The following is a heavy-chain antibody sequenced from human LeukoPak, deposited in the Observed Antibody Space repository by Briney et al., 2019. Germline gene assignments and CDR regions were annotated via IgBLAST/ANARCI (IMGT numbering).Heavy chain of an antibody. CDR3: ARLLYYYGSGGQNYFDY. V-gene: IGHV4-34*01. J-gene: IGHJ4*02. CDR1: GGSFSGYY. CDR2: INHSGST. Sequence: SETLSLTCAVYGGSFSGYYWSWIRQPPGKGLEWIGEINHSGSTNYNPSLKSRVTISVDTSKNQFSLKLSSVTAADTAVYYCARLLYYYGSGGQNYFDYWGQGTLVTVSS. D-gene: IGHD3-10*01.